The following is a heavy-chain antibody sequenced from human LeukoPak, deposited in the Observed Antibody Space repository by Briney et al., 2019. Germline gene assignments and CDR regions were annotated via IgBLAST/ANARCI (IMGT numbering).Heavy chain of an antibody. CDR2: IRPSTGDT. D-gene: IGHD2/OR15-2a*01. Sequence: AASVKVSCKASGYTFTSHGISWVRQAPGQGLEWMGWIRPSTGDTDYALNLQGRVTLTTDTSTSTAYMELRSLRSDDTAVYYCARVRDYLFDYWGQGTLVTVSS. CDR3: ARVRDYLFDY. J-gene: IGHJ4*02. CDR1: GYTFTSHG. V-gene: IGHV1-18*01.